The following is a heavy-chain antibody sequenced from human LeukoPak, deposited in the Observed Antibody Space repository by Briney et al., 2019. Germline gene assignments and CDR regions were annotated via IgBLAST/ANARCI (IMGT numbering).Heavy chain of an antibody. CDR1: GFDFSNYW. V-gene: IGHV3-7*03. D-gene: IGHD4-11*01. CDR2: IKQDGSEK. Sequence: GGSLRLSCAASGFDFSNYWMYWVRQAPGKGLEWVANIKQDGSEKYYVDSVRGRFTISRDNAKNSLSLQMNSLRAEDTAVYYCASNYGGWGQGTRSPSPQ. CDR3: ASNYGG. J-gene: IGHJ4*02.